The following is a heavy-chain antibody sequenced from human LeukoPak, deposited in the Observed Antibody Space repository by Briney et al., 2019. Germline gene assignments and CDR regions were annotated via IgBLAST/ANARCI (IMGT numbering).Heavy chain of an antibody. CDR3: ARGGGSHYSNFDY. D-gene: IGHD2-21*01. CDR2: ISSNGGST. CDR1: GFTFSSYA. Sequence: QPGGSLRLSCAASGFTFSSYAMHWVRQAPGKGLEYVSAISSNGGSTSYANSVKGRFTIPRDNSKNTLYLQMGSLRAEDMAVYYCARGGGSHYSNFDYWGQGTLVTVSS. J-gene: IGHJ4*02. V-gene: IGHV3-64*01.